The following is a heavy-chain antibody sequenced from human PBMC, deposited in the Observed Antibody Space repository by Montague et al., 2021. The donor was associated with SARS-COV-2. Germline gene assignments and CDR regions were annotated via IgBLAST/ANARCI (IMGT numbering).Heavy chain of an antibody. CDR3: VRDQGRSNWNYPDY. CDR1: GGSISGYY. D-gene: IGHD1-20*01. Sequence: SETLSLTCTVAGGSISGYYWSWFRQSAGKGLEWIGRIYNSGSTSYNPSLKSRGTMSVDTSKNQFSLKLSSVTAADTAVYYCVRDQGRSNWNYPDYWGQGTLVTVSS. CDR2: IYNSGST. J-gene: IGHJ4*02. V-gene: IGHV4-4*07.